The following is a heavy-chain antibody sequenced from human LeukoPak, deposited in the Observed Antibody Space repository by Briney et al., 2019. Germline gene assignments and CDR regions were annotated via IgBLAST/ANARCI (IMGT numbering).Heavy chain of an antibody. Sequence: GGSLRLSCAASGFTFSSYRMNWVRQAPGKGLEWVSSISSSSTYIYYADSLKGRFTISRDNAKNSLYLQMNSLRAEDTAVYYCARSMLEMGSNGTYWGQGTLVTVSS. CDR1: GFTFSSYR. V-gene: IGHV3-21*01. D-gene: IGHD5-24*01. J-gene: IGHJ4*02. CDR2: ISSSSTYI. CDR3: ARSMLEMGSNGTY.